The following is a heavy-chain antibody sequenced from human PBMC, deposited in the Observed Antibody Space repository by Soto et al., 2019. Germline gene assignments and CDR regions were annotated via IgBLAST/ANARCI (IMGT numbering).Heavy chain of an antibody. V-gene: IGHV3-7*01. Sequence: PGGSLRLSCAASGLTFSSYWMSWVRQAPGKGLEWVANIKQDGSEKYYVDSVKGRFTISRDNAKNSLYLQMNSLRAEDTVVYYCARDRDIGYCSSTSCYRSRAFDYWGQGT. CDR1: GLTFSSYW. D-gene: IGHD2-2*01. CDR2: IKQDGSEK. J-gene: IGHJ4*02. CDR3: ARDRDIGYCSSTSCYRSRAFDY.